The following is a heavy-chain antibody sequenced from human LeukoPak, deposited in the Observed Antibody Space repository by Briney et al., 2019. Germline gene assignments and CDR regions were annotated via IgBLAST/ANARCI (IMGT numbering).Heavy chain of an antibody. Sequence: SETLSLTCTVSGGSISSSPYYWDWIRQSPGKGLEWIGHISNSGSANYNPSLKSRVTISVDRSKSQFSLRLNSMTAADTAFYYCATAPNPDYFDYWGQGTLATVSS. J-gene: IGHJ4*02. D-gene: IGHD2-8*01. CDR3: ATAPNPDYFDY. CDR2: ISNSGSA. CDR1: GGSISSSPYY. V-gene: IGHV4-61*05.